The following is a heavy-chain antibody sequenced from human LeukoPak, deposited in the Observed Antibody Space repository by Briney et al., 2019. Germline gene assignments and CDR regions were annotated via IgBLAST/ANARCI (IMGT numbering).Heavy chain of an antibody. CDR3: ARWSTSRGDFDL. J-gene: IGHJ2*01. Sequence: SETLSLTRTVSGGSMSGYYWSWFRQPPGKGLEWFGYIHHSGSTNYKPSLKSRVTVSVDTSKNQFSLKLTSVTAADTAVYYCARWSTSRGDFDLWGRGTLVTVSS. CDR2: IHHSGST. CDR1: GGSMSGYY. V-gene: IGHV4-59*08. D-gene: IGHD2-2*01.